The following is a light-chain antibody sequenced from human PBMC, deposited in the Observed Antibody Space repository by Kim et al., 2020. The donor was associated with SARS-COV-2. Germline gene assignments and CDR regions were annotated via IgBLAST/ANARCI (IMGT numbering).Light chain of an antibody. CDR2: DVS. J-gene: IGKJ4*01. Sequence: QEERATHSCWARQSRRCHYLAWYTQKPVLAPRLLSYDVSRRATGITVRFSGSGSGTDFTLTISRLEPDDFSVYFFQRYDNSLSFGGGTKVDIK. CDR1: QSRRCHY. V-gene: IGKV3D-20*01. CDR3: QRYDNSLS.